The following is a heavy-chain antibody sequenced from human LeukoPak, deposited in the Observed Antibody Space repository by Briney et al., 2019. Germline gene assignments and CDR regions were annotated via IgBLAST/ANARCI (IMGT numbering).Heavy chain of an antibody. Sequence: GGSLRLSCAGSGFIFSSYAMSWVRQAPGKGLEWVSGISGSGGSRYYADSVTGRFTISRDNSKNTLYLHMNSLRAEDTAVYYCAKYCSAANCYHGIDYWGQGTLVTVSS. CDR2: ISGSGGSR. D-gene: IGHD2-15*01. J-gene: IGHJ4*02. CDR1: GFIFSSYA. CDR3: AKYCSAANCYHGIDY. V-gene: IGHV3-23*01.